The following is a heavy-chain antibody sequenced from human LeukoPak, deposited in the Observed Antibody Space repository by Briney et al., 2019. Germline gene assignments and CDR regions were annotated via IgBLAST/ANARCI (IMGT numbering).Heavy chain of an antibody. D-gene: IGHD3-10*01. V-gene: IGHV3-48*03. CDR1: GFTFSSYE. CDR2: ISTSGSTI. Sequence: GGSLRLSCAASGFTFSSYEMNWVRQAPGKGLDWVSYISTSGSTIYYADSVKGRFTISRDNAKNSLYLQMNSLRAEDTAVYYCAKVGVLAGSKYFDYWGQGTLVTVSS. CDR3: AKVGVLAGSKYFDY. J-gene: IGHJ4*02.